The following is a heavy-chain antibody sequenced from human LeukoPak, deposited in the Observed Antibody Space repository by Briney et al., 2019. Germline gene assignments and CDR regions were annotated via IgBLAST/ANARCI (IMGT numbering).Heavy chain of an antibody. D-gene: IGHD3-10*01. Sequence: SETLSLTCAVSGGSISSSNWWSWVRQPPGKGLEWIGEIYHSGSTNYNPSLKSRVTISVDKSKNQFSLKLSSVTAADTAVYYCSRGVGEKDRRFDYWGQGTLVTVSS. V-gene: IGHV4-4*02. CDR3: SRGVGEKDRRFDY. CDR1: GGSISSSNW. J-gene: IGHJ4*02. CDR2: IYHSGST.